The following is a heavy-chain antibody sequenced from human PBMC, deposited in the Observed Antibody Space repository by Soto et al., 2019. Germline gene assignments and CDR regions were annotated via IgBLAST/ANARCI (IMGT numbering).Heavy chain of an antibody. CDR1: AGSISSGGYY. CDR2: IHHSGRT. J-gene: IGHJ4*02. V-gene: IGHV4-31*03. CDR3: VRVPLYYDFLIDYHIANCFDY. Sequence: QVQLQESGPGLVRPSQSLSLTCTVSAGSISSGGYYWSWIRQHPGKGLEWIGYIHHSGRTYYNPTLTSRVTVSVDSSKNGFSLEVTSATAADTAVYYCVRVPLYYDFLIDYHIANCFDYWGQGTLVTVPS. D-gene: IGHD3-3*01.